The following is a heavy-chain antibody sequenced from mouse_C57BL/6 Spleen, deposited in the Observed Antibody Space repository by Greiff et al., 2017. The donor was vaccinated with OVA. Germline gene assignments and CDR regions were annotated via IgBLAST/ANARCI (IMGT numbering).Heavy chain of an antibody. D-gene: IGHD1-1*01. J-gene: IGHJ2*01. CDR1: GYTFTSYW. CDR3: ARRLITTDYFDY. CDR2: IDPSDSYT. Sequence: VQLQQPGAELVKPGASVKLSCKASGYTFTSYWMQWVKQRPGQGLEWIGEIDPSDSYTTSNQTFKGKATLTVDTSSSTAYMQLSSLTSEDSAVXYCARRLITTDYFDYWGQGTTLTVSS. V-gene: IGHV1-50*01.